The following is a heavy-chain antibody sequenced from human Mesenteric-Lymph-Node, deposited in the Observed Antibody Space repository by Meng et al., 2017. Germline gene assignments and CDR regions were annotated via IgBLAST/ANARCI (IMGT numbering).Heavy chain of an antibody. D-gene: IGHD2-15*01. CDR3: ATCSGGSCYFDY. CDR2: MNPNSGNT. J-gene: IGHJ4*02. Sequence: ASVKVSCKASGYTFTSYGISWVRQATGQGLEWMGWMNPNSGNTAYAQKFQGRVTMTRSTSRSTAYMELSSLRSEDTAVYYCATCSGGSCYFDYWGQGTLVTVSS. CDR1: GYTFTSYG. V-gene: IGHV1-8*02.